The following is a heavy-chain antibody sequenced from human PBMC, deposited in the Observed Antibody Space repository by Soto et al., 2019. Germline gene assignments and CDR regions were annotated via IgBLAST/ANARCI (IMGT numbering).Heavy chain of an antibody. CDR1: GFTFSSYA. CDR3: AKCSPRYSSGLKAYYFDH. CDR2: ISGSGSSS. V-gene: IGHV3-23*01. D-gene: IGHD6-19*01. Sequence: GGSLRLSCAASGFTFSSYAMSWVRQAPGKGLEWVSAISGSGSSSYYADSVKGRFTISRENSKNTLYLQMNSLRAEDTAVYYCAKCSPRYSSGLKAYYFDHWGQGTLVTVSS. J-gene: IGHJ4*02.